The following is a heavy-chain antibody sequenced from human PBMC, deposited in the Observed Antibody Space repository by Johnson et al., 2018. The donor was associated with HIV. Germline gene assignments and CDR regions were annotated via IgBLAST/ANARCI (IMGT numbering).Heavy chain of an antibody. CDR1: GFTFSSYA. J-gene: IGHJ3*01. Sequence: QVQLVESGGGVVQPGRSLRLSCAASGFTFSSYAMHWVRQAPGKGLEWVAVISYDGSNKYYADSVKGRFTISRDNSKNTLYLQMNSMRAEDTAVYYCAREKIGVLDFWGKGTMVTVS. V-gene: IGHV3-30*04. CDR3: AREKIGVLDF. D-gene: IGHD2-8*01. CDR2: ISYDGSNK.